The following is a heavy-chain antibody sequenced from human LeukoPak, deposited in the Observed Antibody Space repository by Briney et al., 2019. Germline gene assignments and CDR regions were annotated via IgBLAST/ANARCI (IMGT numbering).Heavy chain of an antibody. D-gene: IGHD2-2*01. V-gene: IGHV4-59*08. CDR1: GGSISSYY. J-gene: IGHJ4*02. CDR3: ARVVPAALTPGYFDY. Sequence: PSETLSLTCTVSGGSISSYYWSWIRQPPGKGLEWIGYIYYSGSTNYNPSLKSRVTISVDTSKNQFSLKLSSVTAADTAVYYCARVVPAALTPGYFDYWGQGTLVTVSS. CDR2: IYYSGST.